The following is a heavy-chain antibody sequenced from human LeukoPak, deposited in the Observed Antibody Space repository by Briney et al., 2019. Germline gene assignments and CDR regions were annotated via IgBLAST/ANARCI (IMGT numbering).Heavy chain of an antibody. CDR1: GYTFTSYA. J-gene: IGHJ5*02. D-gene: IGHD6-19*01. CDR2: INTNTGNP. CDR3: ARGIAVAGTRWFDP. Sequence: ASVKVSCKASGYTFTSYAMNWVRQAPGQGLEWMGWINTNTGNPTYAQGFTGRFVFSLDTSVSTAYLQISSLKAEDTAVYYCARGIAVAGTRWFDPWGQGTLVTVSS. V-gene: IGHV7-4-1*02.